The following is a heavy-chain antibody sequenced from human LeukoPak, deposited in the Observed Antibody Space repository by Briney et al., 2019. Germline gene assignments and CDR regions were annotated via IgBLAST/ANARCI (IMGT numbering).Heavy chain of an antibody. CDR3: ASDDGGSGAVIDY. J-gene: IGHJ4*02. CDR2: INQDGTEK. Sequence: GGSLRLSCAASGFTFSSYWMSWVRQAPGKRLEWVANINQDGTEKYYVHSVKGRFTISRDNAKNSLYVQMNSLRAEDTAVYYCASDDGGSGAVIDYWGQETLVTVSS. CDR1: GFTFSSYW. V-gene: IGHV3-7*01. D-gene: IGHD6-19*01.